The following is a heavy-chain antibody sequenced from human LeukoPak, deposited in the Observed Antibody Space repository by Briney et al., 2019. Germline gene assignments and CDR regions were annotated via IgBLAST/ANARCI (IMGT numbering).Heavy chain of an antibody. CDR2: LSGSGGGT. D-gene: IGHD3-10*01. CDR3: AKRGVVIRVFLVGFHKEAYYFDS. CDR1: GITLSNYG. V-gene: IGHV3-23*01. Sequence: GGSLRLSCAVSGITLSNYGMSWVRQAPGKGLEWVAGLSGSGGGTNYADSVQGRFTIPRDNPKNTLYLQMSSLRAEDTAVYFCAKRGVVIRVFLVGFHKEAYYFDSWGQGALVTVSS. J-gene: IGHJ4*02.